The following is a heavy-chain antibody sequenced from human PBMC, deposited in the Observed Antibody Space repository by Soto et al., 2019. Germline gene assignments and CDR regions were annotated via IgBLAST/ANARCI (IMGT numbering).Heavy chain of an antibody. CDR1: GFTFSSFA. CDR2: LGGSGVSA. CDR3: AKVSGTYSRGPD. D-gene: IGHD1-26*01. J-gene: IGHJ4*02. V-gene: IGHV3-23*01. Sequence: EVQLLESGGGLVQPGGSLRLACAGSGFTFSSFAMTWVRQAPGKGLEWVSTLGGSGVSAYYADSVQGRFTISRDNSKNTLFLQMNSLRAEDTAVYYCAKVSGTYSRGPDWGQGTLVTVSS.